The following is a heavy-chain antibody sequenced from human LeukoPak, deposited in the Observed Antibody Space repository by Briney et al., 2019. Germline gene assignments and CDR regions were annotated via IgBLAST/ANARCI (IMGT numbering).Heavy chain of an antibody. CDR3: AREEPVRGVDY. V-gene: IGHV1-46*01. J-gene: IGHJ4*02. Sequence: ASVKVSCKASGYTFTSYYMHWVRQAPGQGLEWMGIINPSGGSTSYPQKFQGRVTITADESTSTAYMELSSLRSEDTAVYYCAREEPVRGVDYWGQGTLVTVSS. CDR1: GYTFTSYY. D-gene: IGHD3-10*01. CDR2: INPSGGST.